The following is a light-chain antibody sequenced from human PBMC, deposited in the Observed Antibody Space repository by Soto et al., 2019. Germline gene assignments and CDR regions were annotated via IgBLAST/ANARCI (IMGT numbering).Light chain of an antibody. CDR2: DAS. J-gene: IGKJ2*01. CDR3: QQYDTLPYT. CDR1: PAFPI. V-gene: IGKV1-33*01. Sequence: DIQITKSPSSLLASFGDRVPFTCQAIPAFPIIVNWYQHKPGKAPKLVIYDASNLEIGVPSRFSGSRSGADFTFTINGLQPEDIATYWCQQYDTLPYTFGQGTKLEIK.